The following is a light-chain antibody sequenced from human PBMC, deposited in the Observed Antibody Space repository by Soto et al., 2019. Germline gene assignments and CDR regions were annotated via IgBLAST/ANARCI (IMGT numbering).Light chain of an antibody. CDR1: SSDVGGYNF. CDR3: CSYTSSSTHV. V-gene: IGLV2-14*03. Sequence: ALTQPASVSGSPGQSIIISCTGTSSDVGGYNFVSWYQQHPGEVPKLMIFDVNRRPSGVSDRFSGSKSGNTASLTISGLQAEDEGDYYCCSYTSSSTHVFGSGTKVTVL. CDR2: DVN. J-gene: IGLJ1*01.